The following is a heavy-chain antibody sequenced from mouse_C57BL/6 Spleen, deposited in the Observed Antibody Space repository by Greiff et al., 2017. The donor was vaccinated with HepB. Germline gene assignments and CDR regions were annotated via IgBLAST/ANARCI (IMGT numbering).Heavy chain of an antibody. CDR3: ARKGYGKGWYFDV. CDR1: GYTFTSYW. CDR2: IYPSDSET. Sequence: QVQLQQPGAELVRPGSSVKLSCKASGYTFTSYWMDWVKQRPGQGLEWIGNIYPSDSETHYNQKFKDKATLTVDKSSSTAYMPLSSLTSEDSAVYYCARKGYGKGWYFDVWGTGTTVTVSS. D-gene: IGHD2-1*01. V-gene: IGHV1-61*01. J-gene: IGHJ1*03.